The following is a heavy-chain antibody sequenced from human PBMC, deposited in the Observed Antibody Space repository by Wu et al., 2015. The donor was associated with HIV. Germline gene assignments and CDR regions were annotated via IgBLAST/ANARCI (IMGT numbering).Heavy chain of an antibody. D-gene: IGHD6-19*01. CDR3: ARVGGTFPTPPSGWHAHDY. CDR2: IIPIFGTA. CDR1: GGTFSSYA. Sequence: QVQLVQSGAEVKKPGSSVKVSCKASGGTFSSYAISWVRQAPGQGLEWMGRIIPIFGTANYAQKFQGRVTITADESTSTAYMELSSLRSEDTAVYYCARVGGTFPTPPSGWHAHDYWGQGTLVTVSS. J-gene: IGHJ4*02. V-gene: IGHV1-69*13.